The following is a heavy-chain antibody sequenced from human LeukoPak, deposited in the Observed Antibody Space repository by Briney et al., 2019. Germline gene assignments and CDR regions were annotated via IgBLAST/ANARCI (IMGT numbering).Heavy chain of an antibody. J-gene: IGHJ4*02. Sequence: GGSLRLSCAASGFTFSSYSMNWVRQAPGKGLEWVSSISSSSSYIYYADSVKGRFTISRDNAKNSLYLQMNSLRAEDTALYNCAKGGTYYYDSSGYWGYFDYWGQGTLVTVSS. CDR1: GFTFSSYS. D-gene: IGHD3-22*01. CDR3: AKGGTYYYDSSGYWGYFDY. CDR2: ISSSSSYI. V-gene: IGHV3-21*04.